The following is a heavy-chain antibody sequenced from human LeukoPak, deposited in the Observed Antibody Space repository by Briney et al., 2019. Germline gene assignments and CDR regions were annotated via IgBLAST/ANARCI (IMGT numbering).Heavy chain of an antibody. CDR1: GYTFTSYG. V-gene: IGHV1-18*01. Sequence: GASVKVSCKASGYTFTSYGISWVRQAPGQGLEWMGWISAYNGSTNYAQKLQGRVTMTTDTSTSTAYMELRSLRSDDTAVYYCARVGLGDTAMVLYYYYGMDVWGQGTTVTVSS. J-gene: IGHJ6*02. CDR3: ARVGLGDTAMVLYYYYGMDV. D-gene: IGHD5-18*01. CDR2: ISAYNGST.